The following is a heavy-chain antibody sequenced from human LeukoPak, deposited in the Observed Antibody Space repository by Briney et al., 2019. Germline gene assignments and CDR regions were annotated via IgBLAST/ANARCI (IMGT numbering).Heavy chain of an antibody. CDR3: ARHDSSGYYLFDY. Sequence: PSETLSLTXTVSGGSISSSSYYWGWIGQPPGKGLEWIGSIYYSGSTYYNPSLKSRVTISVDTSKNQFSLKLSSVTAADTAVYYCARHDSSGYYLFDYWGQGTLVTVSS. V-gene: IGHV4-39*01. CDR2: IYYSGST. J-gene: IGHJ4*02. D-gene: IGHD3-22*01. CDR1: GGSISSSSYY.